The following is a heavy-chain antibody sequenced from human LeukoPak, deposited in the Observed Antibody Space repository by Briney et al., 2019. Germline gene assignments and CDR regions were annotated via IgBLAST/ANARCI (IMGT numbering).Heavy chain of an antibody. CDR3: AIRALDYDTSGYLLDY. J-gene: IGHJ4*02. CDR1: GYTFTGYY. CDR2: INPNSGGT. D-gene: IGHD3-22*01. V-gene: IGHV1-2*02. Sequence: GASVKVSCKASGYTFTGYYMHWVRQAPGQGLEWMGRINPNSGGTNYAQKFQGRVTMTRDTSLSTACMELSRLRSDDTAVYYCAIRALDYDTSGYLLDYWGRGTLVTVSS.